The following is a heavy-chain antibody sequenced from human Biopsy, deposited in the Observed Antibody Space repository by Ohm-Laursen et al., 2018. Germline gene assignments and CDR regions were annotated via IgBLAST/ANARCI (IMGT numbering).Heavy chain of an antibody. CDR2: INTENGNT. V-gene: IGHV1-18*01. CDR1: GYTFTGYG. Sequence: VASVKVSCKASGYTFTGYGISWVRQAPGQGLEWMGWINTENGNTIYAQNLQGRVTMTADTSTSTAYMEVTSLRSDDTAVYYCARAKLEPVYYYYGMDVWGQGTTVTVSS. CDR3: ARAKLEPVYYYYGMDV. D-gene: IGHD1-1*01. J-gene: IGHJ6*02.